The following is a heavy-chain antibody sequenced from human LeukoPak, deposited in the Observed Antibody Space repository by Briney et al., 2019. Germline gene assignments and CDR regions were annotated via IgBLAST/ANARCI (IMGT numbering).Heavy chain of an antibody. CDR3: AKGGIERSGLVPDWFDP. Sequence: GGSLRLSCAASGFTFSNYAMSWVRQAPGKGLEWVSSIGGSGASTFYADSVKGRFTISRDISKTTLHLQLNSLRVEDAAIYYCAKGGIERSGLVPDWFDPWGQGTLVTVSS. CDR1: GFTFSNYA. CDR2: IGGSGAST. V-gene: IGHV3-23*01. D-gene: IGHD3/OR15-3a*01. J-gene: IGHJ5*02.